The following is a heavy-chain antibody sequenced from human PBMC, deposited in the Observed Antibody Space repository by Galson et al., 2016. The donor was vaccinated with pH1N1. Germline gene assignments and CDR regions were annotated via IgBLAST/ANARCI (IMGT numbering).Heavy chain of an antibody. CDR3: ARGNYYLPFFSVVQYCTAGFGY. J-gene: IGHJ4*02. D-gene: IGHD3-10*01. CDR1: GGSISSESYY. CDR2: IYRTGNT. Sequence: PLSLTCTVSGGSISSESYYWSWIRQPAGKGLEWIGHIYRTGNTNCNPSLRSRVTISVDTSKNQFSLNLSSVTAADTAVDYCARGNYYLPFFSVVQYCTAGFGYWGKGTLVTVSS. V-gene: IGHV4-61*09.